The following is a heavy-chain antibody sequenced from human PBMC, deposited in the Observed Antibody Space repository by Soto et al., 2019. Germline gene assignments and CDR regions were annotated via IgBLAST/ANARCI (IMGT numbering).Heavy chain of an antibody. CDR3: ARAPDYDFWSGYPTLPLGRSHYFDY. CDR2: IIPILGIA. CDR1: GGTFSSYT. Sequence: ASVKVSCKASGGTFSSYTISWVRQAPGQGLEWMGRIIPILGIANYAQKFQGRVTITADKSTSTAYMELSSLRSEDTAVYYCARAPDYDFWSGYPTLPLGRSHYFDYWGQGTLVTVSS. J-gene: IGHJ4*02. V-gene: IGHV1-69*02. D-gene: IGHD3-3*01.